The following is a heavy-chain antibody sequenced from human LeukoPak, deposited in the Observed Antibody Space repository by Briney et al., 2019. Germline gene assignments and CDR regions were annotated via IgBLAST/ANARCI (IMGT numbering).Heavy chain of an antibody. CDR2: IIPIFGTA. CDR3: AKTAMADNWFDH. CDR1: GGTFSSYA. D-gene: IGHD5-18*01. Sequence: SVKVSCKASGGTFSSYAISWVRQAPGQGLEWMGGIIPIFGTANYAQKFQGRVTITADESTSTAYMELSSLRSEDTAAYYCAKTAMADNWFDHWGQGTLVTVSS. V-gene: IGHV1-69*13. J-gene: IGHJ5*02.